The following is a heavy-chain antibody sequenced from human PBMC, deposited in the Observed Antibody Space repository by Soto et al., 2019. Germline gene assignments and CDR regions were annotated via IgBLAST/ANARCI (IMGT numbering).Heavy chain of an antibody. D-gene: IGHD2-2*01. CDR2: IKQDGSEK. J-gene: IGHJ3*02. V-gene: IGHV3-7*01. Sequence: GGSLRLSCAASGFTFSSYWMSWVRQAPGKGLEWVANIKQDGSEKYYVDSAKGRFTISRDNAKKSLYLQMNSVRAEDTAVYYCARVQLIFGDAFDIWGQGTMVTVSS. CDR1: GFTFSSYW. CDR3: ARVQLIFGDAFDI.